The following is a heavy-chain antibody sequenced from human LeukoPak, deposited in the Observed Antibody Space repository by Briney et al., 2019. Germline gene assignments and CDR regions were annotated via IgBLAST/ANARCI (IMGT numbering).Heavy chain of an antibody. CDR2: ITHSGSS. CDR1: GGSFSDYS. J-gene: IGHJ4*02. V-gene: IGHV4-34*01. Sequence: PSETLSLTCAVYGGSFSDYSWTWIRQSPGKALEWIGEITHSGSSHYNPSLKSRVTISVDTSKNQFSLKLTSVTAADTAVYFCARGSPGYWGQGTLVTVSS. CDR3: ARGSPGY.